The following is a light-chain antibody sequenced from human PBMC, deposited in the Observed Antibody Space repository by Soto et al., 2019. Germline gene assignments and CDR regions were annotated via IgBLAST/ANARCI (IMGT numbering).Light chain of an antibody. V-gene: IGLV2-14*01. Sequence: QSALTQPASVSGSPGQSITISCTGTSSDVGDYNFVSWYQQHPGKAPKFMIYNVTDRPSGISNRFSGSKSGNTASLNISGLRPDDEADYYCISYASTSPHVVFGGGTKLTVL. CDR3: ISYASTSPHVV. J-gene: IGLJ2*01. CDR2: NVT. CDR1: SSDVGDYNF.